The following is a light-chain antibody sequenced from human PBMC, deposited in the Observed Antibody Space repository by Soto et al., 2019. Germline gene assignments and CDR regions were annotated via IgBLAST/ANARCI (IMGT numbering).Light chain of an antibody. Sequence: ILFAQSPSTLSLSPGERAPLSFRGSQSVSSSYLAWYQQKPGQAPRLLIYGASSRATGIPDRFSGSGSGTDFTLTISRLEPEDFAVYYCQQYGSSRRTFGQGTKVDIK. CDR3: QQYGSSRRT. CDR2: GAS. CDR1: QSVSSSY. J-gene: IGKJ1*01. V-gene: IGKV3-20*01.